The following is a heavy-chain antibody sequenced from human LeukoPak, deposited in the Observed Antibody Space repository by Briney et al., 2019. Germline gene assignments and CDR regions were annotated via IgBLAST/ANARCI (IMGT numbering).Heavy chain of an antibody. V-gene: IGHV3-23*01. CDR3: AKGSQGSRSYYNNYYFDY. CDR2: ISGSGGST. D-gene: IGHD3-10*01. CDR1: GFTFSSYA. Sequence: PGGSLRLSCAASGFTFSSYAMSWVRQAPGKGLEWVSAISGSGGSTYYADSVKGRFTISRDNSKNTLYLQMNSLRAEDTAVYYCAKGSQGSRSYYNNYYFDYWGQGTLVTVSS. J-gene: IGHJ4*02.